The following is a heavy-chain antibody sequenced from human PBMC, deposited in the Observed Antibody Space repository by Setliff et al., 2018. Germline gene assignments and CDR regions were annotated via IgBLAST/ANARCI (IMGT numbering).Heavy chain of an antibody. CDR1: GGPLSGYA. V-gene: IGHV1-69*06. Sequence: SVKVSCKASGGPLSGYAFSWVRQAPGQGLEWVGGITPIFETAHYAQKFQDRVTITADKSTSTVYVELNSLISEDTAVYLCERDSVTLGQLERRGGFRYYDMDVWGQGTTVTVSS. CDR3: ERDSVTLGQLERRGGFRYYDMDV. D-gene: IGHD1-1*01. CDR2: ITPIFETA. J-gene: IGHJ6*02.